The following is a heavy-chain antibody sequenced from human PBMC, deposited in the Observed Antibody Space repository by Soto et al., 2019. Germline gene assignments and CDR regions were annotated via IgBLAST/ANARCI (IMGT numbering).Heavy chain of an antibody. CDR3: ARDPLDYYDSSGYNWFDP. Sequence: AAVKYSFKASGYTFTSYDINWVRQATGQGLEWMGWISAYNGNTSYAQKLQGRVTMTTDTSTSTAYMELRSLRSDDTAVYYCARDPLDYYDSSGYNWFDPWGQGTLVTVSS. CDR2: ISAYNGNT. D-gene: IGHD3-22*01. V-gene: IGHV1-18*01. CDR1: GYTFTSYD. J-gene: IGHJ5*02.